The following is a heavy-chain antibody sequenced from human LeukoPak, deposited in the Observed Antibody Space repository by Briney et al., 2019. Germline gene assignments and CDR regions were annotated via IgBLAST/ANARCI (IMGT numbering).Heavy chain of an antibody. CDR2: IYTSGST. Sequence: PSETLSLTCTVSGGSISSYYWSWIRQPAGKGLEWIGRIYTSGSTNYNPSLKSRVTMSVATSKTQFSVKLSSVSAADTAVYYCARRYCSSTSCYGAFDIWGQGTMVTVSS. D-gene: IGHD2-2*01. J-gene: IGHJ3*02. CDR3: ARRYCSSTSCYGAFDI. V-gene: IGHV4-4*07. CDR1: GGSISSYY.